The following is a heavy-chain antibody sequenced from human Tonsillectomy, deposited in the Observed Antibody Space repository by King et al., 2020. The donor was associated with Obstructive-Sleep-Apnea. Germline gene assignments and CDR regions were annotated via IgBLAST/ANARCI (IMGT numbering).Heavy chain of an antibody. D-gene: IGHD1-7*01. CDR3: ARFSGTRAGDWFDP. V-gene: IGHV4-30-2*01. CDR1: GGSISSGGYS. Sequence: LQLQESGSGLVKPSQTLSLTCAVSGGSISSGGYSWSWIRQLPGKGLEWIGYIYHSGSTYYNPSLKSRVTISVDRSKNQFSLKLSSVTAADTAVYYCARFSGTRAGDWFDPWGQGTLVTVSS. CDR2: IYHSGST. J-gene: IGHJ5*02.